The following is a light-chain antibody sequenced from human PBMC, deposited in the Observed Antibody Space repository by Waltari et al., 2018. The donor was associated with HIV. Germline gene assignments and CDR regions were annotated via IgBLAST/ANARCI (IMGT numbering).Light chain of an antibody. J-gene: IGKJ5*01. CDR2: AAS. CDR1: PGIANY. Sequence: HMTQSPSSLSASVGDRVTITCPASPGIANYLAWFQRKPGKAPKSLIYAASRFRRGVPSEFSGAGSGTDFTLSISGLRPEVCATYYCLQYDTYPLTSGQGTRLDIK. V-gene: IGKV1-16*02. CDR3: LQYDTYPLT.